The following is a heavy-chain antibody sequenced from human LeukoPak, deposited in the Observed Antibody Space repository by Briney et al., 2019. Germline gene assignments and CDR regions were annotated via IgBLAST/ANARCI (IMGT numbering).Heavy chain of an antibody. V-gene: IGHV1-2*02. CDR3: ARETSSSSTSPNWCFDL. CDR1: GYTFTGYY. J-gene: IGHJ2*01. Sequence: ASVKVSCKASGYTFTGYYMHWVRQAPGQGLEWMGWINPNSGGTNYAQKFQGRVTMTRDTSISTAYMELGRLRSDDTAVYYCARETSSSSTSPNWCFDLWGRGTLVTVSS. D-gene: IGHD6-6*01. CDR2: INPNSGGT.